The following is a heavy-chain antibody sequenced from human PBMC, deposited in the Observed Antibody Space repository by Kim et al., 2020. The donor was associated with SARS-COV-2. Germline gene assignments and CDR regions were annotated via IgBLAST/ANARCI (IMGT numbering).Heavy chain of an antibody. CDR1: GYTFTSYS. D-gene: IGHD5-12*01. CDR2: ISAYNGNT. CDR3: ARSYLRGDMATNNPDY. J-gene: IGHJ4*02. Sequence: ASVKVSCKASGYTFTSYSIIWVRQAPGQGLEWMGWISAYNGNTNYAQKLQGRVTMTTDTSTSTAYMELRSLRSDDTAVYYCARSYLRGDMATNNPDYWGQGTLVTVSS. V-gene: IGHV1-18*04.